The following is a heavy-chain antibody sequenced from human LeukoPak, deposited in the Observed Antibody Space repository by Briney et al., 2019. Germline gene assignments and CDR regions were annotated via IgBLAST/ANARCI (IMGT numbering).Heavy chain of an antibody. J-gene: IGHJ1*01. CDR2: ISSSGSTI. V-gene: IGHV3-11*01. CDR1: GFTFSDYY. D-gene: IGHD3-22*01. CDR3: AKGDENYYDTPYFQH. Sequence: GGSLRLSCAASGFTFSDYYMSWIRQAPGKGLEWVSYISSSGSTIYYADSVKGRFTISRDNSKNTLYLQMNSLRAEDTAVYYCAKGDENYYDTPYFQHWGQGTLVTVSS.